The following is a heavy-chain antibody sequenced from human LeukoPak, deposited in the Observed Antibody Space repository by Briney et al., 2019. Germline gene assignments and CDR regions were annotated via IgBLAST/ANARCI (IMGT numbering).Heavy chain of an antibody. Sequence: PGGSLRLSCAASGFTFSSYEMNWARQAPGKGLEWVSYISPSGTTIHSADSVKGRFTISRDNAKNSLSLQMISLRAEDTAVYYCARDPGANYNDGSGYYNAFDIWGQGTLVTVSS. V-gene: IGHV3-48*03. D-gene: IGHD3-22*01. CDR3: ARDPGANYNDGSGYYNAFDI. CDR2: ISPSGTTI. CDR1: GFTFSSYE. J-gene: IGHJ3*02.